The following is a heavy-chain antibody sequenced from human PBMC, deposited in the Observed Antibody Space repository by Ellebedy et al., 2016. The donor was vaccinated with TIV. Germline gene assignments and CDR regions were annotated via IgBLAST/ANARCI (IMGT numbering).Heavy chain of an antibody. CDR1: GFTFSSYS. CDR3: ARETGSGWYYGMDV. D-gene: IGHD6-19*01. Sequence: PGGSLRLSCAASGFTFSSYSMNWVRQAPGKGLEWVSSISSSSSYIYYADSVKGRFTISRDNAKNSLYLQMNSLRAEDTAVYYCARETGSGWYYGMDVWGQGTTVTVSS. CDR2: ISSSSSYI. J-gene: IGHJ6*02. V-gene: IGHV3-21*01.